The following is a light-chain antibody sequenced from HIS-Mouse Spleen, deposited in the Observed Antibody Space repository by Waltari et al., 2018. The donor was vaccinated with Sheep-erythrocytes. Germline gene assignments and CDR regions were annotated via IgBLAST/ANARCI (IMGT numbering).Light chain of an antibody. J-gene: IGKJ1*01. CDR2: GAS. Sequence: ESVWTQSPGTLSLSPGERATLPCRASQSVSSSYLAWYQQKPGQAPRLLIYGASSRATGIPDRFSGSGSGTDFTLTISRLEPEDFAVYYCQQYGSSPWTFGQGTKVEIK. V-gene: IGKV3-20*01. CDR3: QQYGSSPWT. CDR1: QSVSSSY.